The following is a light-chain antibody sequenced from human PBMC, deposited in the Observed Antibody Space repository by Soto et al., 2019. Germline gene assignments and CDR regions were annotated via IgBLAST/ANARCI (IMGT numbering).Light chain of an antibody. Sequence: AIQLTQSSSSLSASVGDRVTITCRASQGISSALAWYQQKPGKAPKLLIYDASSLESGVPSRFSGRGSGTDFTLTISSLQPEDFASYYCQHFDTYPLTFGPGTKVDIK. CDR2: DAS. V-gene: IGKV1-13*02. CDR1: QGISSA. CDR3: QHFDTYPLT. J-gene: IGKJ3*01.